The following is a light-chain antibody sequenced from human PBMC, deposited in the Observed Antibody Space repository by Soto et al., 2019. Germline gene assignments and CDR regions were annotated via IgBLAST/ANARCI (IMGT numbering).Light chain of an antibody. CDR1: SSNIGANP. V-gene: IGLV1-44*01. CDR3: AEWDDSLNAVL. J-gene: IGLJ2*01. Sequence: QSVLTQPPSASATPGQRVTISCSGSSSNIGANPVNWYRQLPGTAPKLLLYSDVQRPSGVPDRVSGSKSGTSASLAISGLQSEDEADYFCAEWDDSLNAVLFGGGTKLTVL. CDR2: SDV.